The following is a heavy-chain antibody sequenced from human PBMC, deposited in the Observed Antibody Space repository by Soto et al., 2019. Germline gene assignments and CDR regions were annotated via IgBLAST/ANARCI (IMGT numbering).Heavy chain of an antibody. CDR1: GFTFSDYY. J-gene: IGHJ6*02. D-gene: IGHD2-2*01. V-gene: IGHV3-11*06. CDR2: ISSSSSYT. CDR3: ARDGVVPAANYYGMDV. Sequence: PGGSLRLSCAASGFTFSDYYMSWIRQAPGKGLEWVSYISSSSSYTNYADSVKGRFTISRDNAQNSLYLQMNSLRAEDTAVYYCARDGVVPAANYYGMDVWGQGTTVTVSS.